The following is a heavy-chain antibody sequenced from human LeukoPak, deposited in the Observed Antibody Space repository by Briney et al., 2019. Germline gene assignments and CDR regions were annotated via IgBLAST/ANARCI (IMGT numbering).Heavy chain of an antibody. V-gene: IGHV3-33*06. Sequence: GGSLRLPCAASGFTFSSYGMHWVRQAPGKGLEWVAVIWYDGSNKYYADSVKGRFTISRDNSKNTLYLQMNSLRAEDTAVYYCAKSTIGQQLVRYYYYYMDVWGKGTTVTVSS. CDR2: IWYDGSNK. CDR1: GFTFSSYG. J-gene: IGHJ6*03. CDR3: AKSTIGQQLVRYYYYYMDV. D-gene: IGHD6-13*01.